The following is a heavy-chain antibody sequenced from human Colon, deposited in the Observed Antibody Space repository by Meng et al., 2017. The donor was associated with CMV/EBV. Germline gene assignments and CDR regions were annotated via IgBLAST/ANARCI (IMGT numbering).Heavy chain of an antibody. V-gene: IGHV3-21*01. CDR1: GFTFSSYS. J-gene: IGHJ4*02. Sequence: GESLKISCAASGFTFSSYSMNWVRQAPGKGLEWVSSISSSSSYIYYADSVKGRFTISRDNAKNSLYLQMNSLRAEDTAVYYCARIPHSVLGVVIILYHLDYWGQGTLVTVSS. CDR2: ISSSSSYI. CDR3: ARIPHSVLGVVIILYHLDY. D-gene: IGHD3-3*01.